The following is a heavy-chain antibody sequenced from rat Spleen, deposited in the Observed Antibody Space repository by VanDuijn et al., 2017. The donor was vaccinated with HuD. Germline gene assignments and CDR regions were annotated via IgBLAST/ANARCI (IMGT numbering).Heavy chain of an antibody. J-gene: IGHJ2*01. V-gene: IGHV5-25*01. Sequence: EVQLVESGGGLVQPGRSLKLSCAASGFTFSNYDMAWVRQAPTKGLEWVASISTSGGSTYYRDSVKGRFTVSRDNAKSTLYLQMDSLRSEDTATYYCARQRILRIIDWGQGVMVTVSS. CDR1: GFTFSNYD. CDR3: ARQRILRIID. D-gene: IGHD1-6*01. CDR2: ISTSGGST.